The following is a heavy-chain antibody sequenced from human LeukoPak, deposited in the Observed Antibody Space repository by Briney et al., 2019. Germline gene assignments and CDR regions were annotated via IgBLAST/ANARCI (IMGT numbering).Heavy chain of an antibody. CDR1: GFTFSSYS. J-gene: IGHJ4*02. Sequence: GGSLRLSCAASGFTFSSYSMNWVRQAPGKGLEWVSSISSSSSYIYYADSVKGRFTISRDNAKNSLYLQMNSLRAEDTAVYYCATGASVYYYDSSGPYWGQGTLVTVSS. CDR3: ATGASVYYYDSSGPY. V-gene: IGHV3-21*01. CDR2: ISSSSSYI. D-gene: IGHD3-22*01.